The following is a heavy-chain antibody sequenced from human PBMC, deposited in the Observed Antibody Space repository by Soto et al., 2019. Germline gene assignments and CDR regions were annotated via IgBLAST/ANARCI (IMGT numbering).Heavy chain of an antibody. CDR2: INPNSGAT. V-gene: IGHV1-2*02. CDR3: ARGHSTDCSNGVCSFFYNHEMDV. D-gene: IGHD2-8*01. J-gene: IGHJ6*02. CDR1: RYTFTAYY. Sequence: ASVKVSCKASRYTFTAYYLYWVRQPPGQGREWMGWINPNSGATNYTQKFQGRVTMTRDTSISTAYMELTRLRSDDTAVYFCARGHSTDCSNGVCSFFYNHEMDVWGQGTTVTVSS.